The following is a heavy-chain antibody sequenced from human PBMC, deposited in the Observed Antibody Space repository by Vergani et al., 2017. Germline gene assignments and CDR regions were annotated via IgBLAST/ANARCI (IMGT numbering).Heavy chain of an antibody. CDR2: FSGSGGSK. CDR1: GFTFSSYA. CDR3: AKPNDSCSSTSCPKYYYMDG. D-gene: IGHD2-2*01. J-gene: IGHJ6*03. V-gene: IGHV3-23*01. Sequence: EVQLLESGGGLVQPGGSLRLSCAASGFTFSSYAMSWVRQAPGKGLEWVSAFSGSGGSKSYEDSVKGRFTISRDNSKTTLYLQMNSLRAEDTAVYYCAKPNDSCSSTSCPKYYYMDGWSEGTTVTVSS.